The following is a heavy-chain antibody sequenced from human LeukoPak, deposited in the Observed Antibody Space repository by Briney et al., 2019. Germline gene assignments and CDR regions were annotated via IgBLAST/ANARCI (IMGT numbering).Heavy chain of an antibody. Sequence: PGGSPRLSCAASGFTFSSYAMSWVRQAPGRGLEWVSIIYSGGSPYYADSVRGRFTISRDNSKNTVSLQMNSLRAEDTAVYYCARVSGIRGNYYDFWGQGTLVTVSS. CDR3: ARVSGIRGNYYDF. CDR1: GFTFSSYA. CDR2: IYSGGSP. D-gene: IGHD1-26*01. V-gene: IGHV3-53*01. J-gene: IGHJ4*02.